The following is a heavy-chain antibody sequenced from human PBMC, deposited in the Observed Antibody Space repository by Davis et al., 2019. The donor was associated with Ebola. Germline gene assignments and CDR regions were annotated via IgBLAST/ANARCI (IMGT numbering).Heavy chain of an antibody. CDR3: AGDPSPMVRSDRYYYYGLDV. Sequence: MPGGSLRLSCAVYGGSFSLHHWNWIRQPPGKGLEWIGYIHHIGRTYYNPSLKSRVTISLDTSKNQFSLKLNSVTAADTAVYYCAGDPSPMVRSDRYYYYGLDVWGQGTTVTVSS. CDR1: GGSFSLHH. D-gene: IGHD3-10*01. V-gene: IGHV4-59*11. CDR2: IHHIGRT. J-gene: IGHJ6*02.